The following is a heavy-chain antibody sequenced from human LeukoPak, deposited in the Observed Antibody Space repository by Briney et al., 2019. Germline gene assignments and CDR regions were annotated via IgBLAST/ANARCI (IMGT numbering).Heavy chain of an antibody. Sequence: PSETLSLTCSVSGGSISTYSWSWIRQPPGKGLEWIGYIYSSGSTNYNPSLKSRVTISVDTSKNQFSLKLSSVTAADTAVYYCARAKGGRITIFGVVITRLGAYYMDVWGKGTTVTVSS. V-gene: IGHV4-59*12. D-gene: IGHD3-3*01. CDR1: GGSISTYS. J-gene: IGHJ6*03. CDR3: ARAKGGRITIFGVVITRLGAYYMDV. CDR2: IYSSGST.